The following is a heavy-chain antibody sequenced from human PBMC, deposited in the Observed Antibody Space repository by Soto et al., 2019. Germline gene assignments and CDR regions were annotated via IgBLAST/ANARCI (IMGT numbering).Heavy chain of an antibody. V-gene: IGHV6-1*01. CDR3: ARAQLELRDFAFDI. CDR1: GDSVSSNSAA. J-gene: IGHJ3*02. D-gene: IGHD1-7*01. Sequence: SQTLSLTCAISGDSVSSNSAAWNWIRQSPSRGLEWLGRTYYRSKWYNDYAVSVKSRITINPDTSKNQFSLQLNSATPEDTAVYYCARAQLELRDFAFDIWGQGTMVTVSS. CDR2: TYYRSKWYN.